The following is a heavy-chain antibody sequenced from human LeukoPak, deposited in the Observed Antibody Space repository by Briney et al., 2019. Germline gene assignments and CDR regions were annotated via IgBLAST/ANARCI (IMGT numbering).Heavy chain of an antibody. CDR2: LYNSGST. CDR3: ARERIYFGSGGYYYGMDV. Sequence: NSSETLSLTCTVSGGSISSGNYYWSWIRQPPGKGLEWIGYLYNSGSTYYNPSLKSRVTISVDTSKNQFSLKLSSVTAADTAVYYCARERIYFGSGGYYYGMDVWGKGTTVTVSS. V-gene: IGHV4-30-4*01. D-gene: IGHD3-10*01. J-gene: IGHJ6*04. CDR1: GGSISSGNYY.